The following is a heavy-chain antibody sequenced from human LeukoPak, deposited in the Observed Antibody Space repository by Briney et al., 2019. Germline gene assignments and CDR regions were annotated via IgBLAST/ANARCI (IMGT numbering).Heavy chain of an antibody. J-gene: IGHJ5*02. V-gene: IGHV4-34*01. CDR3: ARGVARDYDRLNWFDP. CDR2: INHSGST. CDR1: GGSFSGYY. D-gene: IGHD3-22*01. Sequence: SETLSLTCAVYGGSFSGYYWSWIRQPPGKGLERIGEINHSGSTNYNPSLKSRVTISVDTSKNQFSLKLSSVTAADTAVYYCARGVARDYDRLNWFDPWGQGTLVTVSS.